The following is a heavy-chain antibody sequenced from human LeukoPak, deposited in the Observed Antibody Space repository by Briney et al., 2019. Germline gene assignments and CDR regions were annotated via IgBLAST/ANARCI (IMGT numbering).Heavy chain of an antibody. CDR2: IIPILGIA. CDR1: GGTFSSYA. CDR3: ATDRGRSSTSCYGFCFDY. V-gene: IGHV1-69*04. Sequence: SVKVSCKASGGTFSSYAISWVRQAPGQGLEWMGRIIPILGIANYAQKFQGRVTITADKSTSTAYMELSSLRSEDTAVYYCATDRGRSSTSCYGFCFDYWGQGTXVTXXS. D-gene: IGHD2-2*01. J-gene: IGHJ4*02.